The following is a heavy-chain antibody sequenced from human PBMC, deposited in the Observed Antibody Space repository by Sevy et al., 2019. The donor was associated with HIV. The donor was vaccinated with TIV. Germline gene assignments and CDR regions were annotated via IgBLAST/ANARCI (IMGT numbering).Heavy chain of an antibody. Sequence: SLRLSCAASGFTFYDSAIHRVPQAPGKGLEWVSGITWNSATIAYAGPVKGRFTISRDNAKNSLYLQMKSLRAEDTALYYCAKSLTSYRGMDVWGQGTTVTVSS. CDR3: AKSLTSYRGMDV. D-gene: IGHD3-16*02. CDR2: ITWNSATI. V-gene: IGHV3-9*01. CDR1: GFTFYDSA. J-gene: IGHJ6*02.